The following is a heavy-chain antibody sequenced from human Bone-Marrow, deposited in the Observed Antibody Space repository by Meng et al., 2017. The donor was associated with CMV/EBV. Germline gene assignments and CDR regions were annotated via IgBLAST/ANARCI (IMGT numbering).Heavy chain of an antibody. CDR1: GYTFTGYY. CDR3: ARGTRQYSGSLDF. D-gene: IGHD1-26*01. V-gene: IGHV1-8*02. Sequence: ASVKVSCKASGYTFTGYYMHWVRQAPGQGLEWMGWINPNSGNTGYAQKFQGRVTMTRNTSISTAYMELSSLRSEDTAVYYCARGTRQYSGSLDFWGQGTLVTVSS. CDR2: INPNSGNT. J-gene: IGHJ4*02.